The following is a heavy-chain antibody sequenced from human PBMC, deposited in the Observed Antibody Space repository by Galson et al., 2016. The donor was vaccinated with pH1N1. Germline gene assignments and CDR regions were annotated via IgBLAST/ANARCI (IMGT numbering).Heavy chain of an antibody. J-gene: IGHJ4*02. V-gene: IGHV4-39*01. Sequence: LSLTCTVSGASISNSNYYWGWIRQPPGKGLEWVANIYYSGITYYDASLKSRVTISVDTSKKQFSLKLNSVIAADTAVYYCARLWYGEYIDYWGQGTRVTVSS. D-gene: IGHD3-10*01. CDR1: GASISNSNYY. CDR3: ARLWYGEYIDY. CDR2: IYYSGIT.